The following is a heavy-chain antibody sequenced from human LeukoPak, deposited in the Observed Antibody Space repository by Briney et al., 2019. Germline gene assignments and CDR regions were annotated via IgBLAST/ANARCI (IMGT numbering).Heavy chain of an antibody. J-gene: IGHJ4*02. V-gene: IGHV4-30-2*01. CDR1: GDSIKNEDYY. CDR3: AGGGEAAGDFDY. Sequence: SETLSLTCTIFGDSIKNEDYYWNWIRQPPGKGLEWIGYISEIGTTYYNPSLESRVTISVDRSKNQVSLRLTSVTAADTAVYYCAGGGEAAGDFDYWGQGTLVTVSS. CDR2: ISEIGTT. D-gene: IGHD6-13*01.